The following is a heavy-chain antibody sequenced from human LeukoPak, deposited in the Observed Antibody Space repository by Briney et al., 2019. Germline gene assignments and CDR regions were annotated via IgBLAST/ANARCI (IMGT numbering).Heavy chain of an antibody. CDR2: INHSGST. CDR3: ARDSLSVCSSTSCPGNRYYYYYYMDV. D-gene: IGHD2-2*01. V-gene: IGHV4-34*01. CDR1: GGSFSGYY. Sequence: SETLSLTCAVYGGSFSGYYWSWIRQPPGKGLEWIGEINHSGSTNYNPSLKSRVTISVDTSKNQFSLKLSSVTAADTAVYYCARDSLSVCSSTSCPGNRYYYYYYMDVWGKGTTVTVSS. J-gene: IGHJ6*03.